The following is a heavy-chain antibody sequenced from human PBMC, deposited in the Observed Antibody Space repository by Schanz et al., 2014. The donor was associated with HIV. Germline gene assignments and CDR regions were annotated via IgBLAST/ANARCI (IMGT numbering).Heavy chain of an antibody. CDR1: GYTFTSYG. CDR2: MNPNSGNT. CDR3: ARGRRDVSMIILYWFDP. V-gene: IGHV1-8*01. D-gene: IGHD3-22*01. Sequence: QVQLVQSGAEVKKPGASVKVSCKASGYTFTSYGINWVRQATGQGLEWMGWMNPNSGNTGYAQKFQGRVTMTRNTSISTAYMELSSLTSEDTAVYYCARGRRDVSMIILYWFDPWGQGTLVTVSS. J-gene: IGHJ5*02.